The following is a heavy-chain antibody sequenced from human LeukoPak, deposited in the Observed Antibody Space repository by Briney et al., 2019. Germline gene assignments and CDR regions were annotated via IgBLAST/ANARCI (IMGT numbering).Heavy chain of an antibody. CDR3: ARGEVYRSYYYYGMDV. J-gene: IGHJ6*02. CDR1: GGSISSYY. V-gene: IGHV4-59*01. D-gene: IGHD1-14*01. CDR2: IYYSGST. Sequence: SETLSLSCTVSGGSISSYYWSWSRQPPGKGLEWIGYIYYSGSTNYNPSLKSRVTISVDTSKNQFSLKLSSVAAADTAVYYCARGEVYRSYYYYGMDVWGQGTTVTVSS.